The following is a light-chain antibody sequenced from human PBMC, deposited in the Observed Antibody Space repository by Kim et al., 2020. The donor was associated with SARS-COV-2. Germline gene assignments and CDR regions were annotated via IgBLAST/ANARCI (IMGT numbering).Light chain of an antibody. Sequence: APGQTARITCGGTHIGSKSVHWYQQKPGQAPVLVVYDDRDRPSGIPERFSGSNSGNTATLTISRVEAGDEADYYCQVCDSSSDHAVFGGGTQLTVL. CDR3: QVCDSSSDHAV. V-gene: IGLV3-21*02. J-gene: IGLJ7*01. CDR2: DDR. CDR1: HIGSKS.